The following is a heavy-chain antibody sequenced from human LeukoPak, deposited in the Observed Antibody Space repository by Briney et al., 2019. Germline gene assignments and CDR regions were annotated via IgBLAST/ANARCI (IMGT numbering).Heavy chain of an antibody. CDR1: GYTFTNYY. Sequence: ASVKVSCKASGYTFTNYYMYWVRQTPGQGLEWMGWINQNSGGTYYAQKFQGRVTMIRDTSISTAYMELRSLRSDDTAIYYCARARDLVIAPTAAKPPPAAYWGHGTLVTVSS. J-gene: IGHJ4*01. CDR3: ARARDLVIAPTAAKPPPAAY. D-gene: IGHD1-1*01. V-gene: IGHV1-2*02. CDR2: INQNSGGT.